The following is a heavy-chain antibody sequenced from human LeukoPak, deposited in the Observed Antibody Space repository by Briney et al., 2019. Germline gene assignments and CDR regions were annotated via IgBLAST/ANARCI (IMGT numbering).Heavy chain of an antibody. CDR1: GFTVSSNY. J-gene: IGHJ4*02. V-gene: IGHV3-53*01. CDR2: IYSGGST. D-gene: IGHD5-24*01. CDR3: ARGRRDGYNSDYFDY. Sequence: GGSLRLSCAASGFTVSSNYMSWVRQAPGKGLEWVSVIYSGGSTYYADSVKGRFTISRDNSKNTLYLQMNSLRAEDTAVYYCARGRRDGYNSDYFDYWGQGTLVTVSS.